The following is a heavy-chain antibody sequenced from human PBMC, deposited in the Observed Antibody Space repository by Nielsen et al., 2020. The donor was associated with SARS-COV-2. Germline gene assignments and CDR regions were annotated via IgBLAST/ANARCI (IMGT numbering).Heavy chain of an antibody. V-gene: IGHV3-33*05. CDR1: GFTFSSYG. CDR2: ISSDGSNK. CDR3: ARDLRFGDTDAFDI. D-gene: IGHD3-10*01. J-gene: IGHJ3*02. Sequence: GESLKISCAASGFTFSSYGMHWVRQAPGKGLEWVAVISSDGSNKYYADSVKGRFTISRDNSKNTLYLQMNSLRAEDTAVYYCARDLRFGDTDAFDIWGQGTMVTVSS.